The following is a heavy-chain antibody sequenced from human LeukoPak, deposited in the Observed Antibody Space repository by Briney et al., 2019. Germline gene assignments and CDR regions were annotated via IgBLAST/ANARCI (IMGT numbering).Heavy chain of an antibody. Sequence: GGSLRLSCVVSGVSLSSHGMHWVRQAPGKRLEWLTFTWSDGRSEYYADSVKGRFSVSRDNSKNTVYLQIDSLRVEDTAVYYCARDRGNDYFDSWGQGTLVTVPS. CDR1: GVSLSSHG. J-gene: IGHJ4*02. CDR3: ARDRGNDYFDS. CDR2: TWSDGRSE. V-gene: IGHV3-33*01.